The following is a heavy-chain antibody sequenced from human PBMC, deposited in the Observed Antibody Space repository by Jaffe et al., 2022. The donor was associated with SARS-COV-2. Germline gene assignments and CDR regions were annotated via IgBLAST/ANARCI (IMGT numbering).Heavy chain of an antibody. V-gene: IGHV5-51*01. CDR1: GYSFISYW. CDR2: IYPYDSET. J-gene: IGHJ6*02. D-gene: IGHD3-16*01. Sequence: EVQLVQSGAEVKKPGESLKISCKGSGYSFISYWIGWVRQMPGKGLEWMGIIYPYDSETRYSPSFQGQVTISADKSINTAYLQWNTLKASDSALYYCARWPGEFDYYGVEVWGQGTTVSVSS. CDR3: ARWPGEFDYYGVEV.